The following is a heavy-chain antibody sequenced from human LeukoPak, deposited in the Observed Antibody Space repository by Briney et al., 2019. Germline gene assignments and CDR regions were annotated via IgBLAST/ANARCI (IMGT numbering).Heavy chain of an antibody. Sequence: QPGGSLRLSCAASGFTFSSYEMNWVRQAPGKGLEWVSYISSSGSTIYYADSVKGRFTISRDNAKNSLYLQMNSLRAEDTAVYYCARDLSGKYYYDYYYMDVWGKGTTVTVSS. J-gene: IGHJ6*03. CDR1: GFTFSSYE. D-gene: IGHD2/OR15-2a*01. V-gene: IGHV3-48*03. CDR3: ARDLSGKYYYDYYYMDV. CDR2: ISSSGSTI.